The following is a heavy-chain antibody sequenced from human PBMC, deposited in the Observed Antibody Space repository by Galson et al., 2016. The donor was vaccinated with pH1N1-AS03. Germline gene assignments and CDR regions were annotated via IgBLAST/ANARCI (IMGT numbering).Heavy chain of an antibody. D-gene: IGHD3-3*01. CDR1: GFAFDDYA. CDR2: ISWNRGRM. V-gene: IGHV3-9*01. CDR3: AKDKSPGVAATEVYCFES. J-gene: IGHJ4*02. Sequence: SLRLSCAASGFAFDDYAVHWVRQRPGKGLEWVAGISWNRGRMGYADFVKGRFIISRDNAKNSVYLQMSSLRAEDTAVYYCAKDKSPGVAATEVYCFESWGQGALVTVSS.